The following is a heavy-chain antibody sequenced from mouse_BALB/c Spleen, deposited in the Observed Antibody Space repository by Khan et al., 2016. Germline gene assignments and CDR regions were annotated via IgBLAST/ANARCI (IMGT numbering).Heavy chain of an antibody. CDR1: GYSITSGYY. CDR3: ETLRGVYAMDY. D-gene: IGHD2-4*01. J-gene: IGHJ4*01. Sequence: EVQLLESGPGLVKPSQSLSLTCSVTGYSITSGYYWNWIRQFPGNKLEWMGYISYDGINNYNPSLKNRISITRTTSKNQFFLKLNSVTSEDTSTYYCETLRGVYAMDYWGQGTSVTVS. CDR2: ISYDGIN. V-gene: IGHV3-6*02.